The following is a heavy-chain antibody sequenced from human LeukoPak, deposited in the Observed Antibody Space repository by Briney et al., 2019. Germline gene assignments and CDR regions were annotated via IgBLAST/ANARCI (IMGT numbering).Heavy chain of an antibody. J-gene: IGHJ4*02. Sequence: PGGSLRLSCAASGFTLSSYSMSWVRQAPGKGLEWASSISSSSSYIYYADSVKGRFTISRDNAKNSLYLQMNSLRAEDTAAYYCARAVGASYSGSYFFDYWGQGTLVTVSS. CDR1: GFTLSSYS. D-gene: IGHD1-26*01. V-gene: IGHV3-21*01. CDR3: ARAVGASYSGSYFFDY. CDR2: ISSSSSYI.